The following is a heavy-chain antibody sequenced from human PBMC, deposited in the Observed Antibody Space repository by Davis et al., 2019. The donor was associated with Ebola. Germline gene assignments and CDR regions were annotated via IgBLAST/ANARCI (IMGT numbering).Heavy chain of an antibody. Sequence: PGGSLRLSCAASGFTFSSYAMSWVRQAPGKGLEWVSAISGSGGSTYYADSVKGRFTISRDNSKNTLYLQMNSLRAEDTAVYYCAREVYDFWSGYYTRRFDYWGQGTLVTVSS. CDR1: GFTFSSYA. V-gene: IGHV3-23*01. CDR3: AREVYDFWSGYYTRRFDY. D-gene: IGHD3-3*01. CDR2: ISGSGGST. J-gene: IGHJ4*02.